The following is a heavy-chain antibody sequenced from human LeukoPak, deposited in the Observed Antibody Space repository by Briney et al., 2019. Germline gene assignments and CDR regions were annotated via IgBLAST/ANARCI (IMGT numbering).Heavy chain of an antibody. CDR2: INNDGSST. CDR3: ASLPGYSSSWSRYFDY. CDR1: GFTFSSYW. Sequence: QAGGSLRLSCAASGFTFSSYWMHWVRQAPGKGLLGFSRINNDGSSTSYADSVKGRFTISRDNAKNTLYLQMNSLRAEDTAVYYCASLPGYSSSWSRYFDYWGQGTLVTVSS. J-gene: IGHJ4*02. V-gene: IGHV3-74*01. D-gene: IGHD6-13*01.